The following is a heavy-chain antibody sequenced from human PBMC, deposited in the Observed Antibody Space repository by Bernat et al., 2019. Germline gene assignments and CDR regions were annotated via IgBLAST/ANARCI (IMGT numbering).Heavy chain of an antibody. V-gene: IGHV3-15*01. Sequence: EVQLVESGGGLVKPGGSLRLSCAASGFTFSNAWMSWVRQAPGKGLEWVGRIKSKTDGGTTDYAAPVKGRFTISRDDSKNKLYLQMNSLKTEDTTGYYCTTDEGEIPHGYWGQGTLVTVSA. CDR2: IKSKTDGGTT. CDR3: TTDEGEIPHGY. J-gene: IGHJ4*02. CDR1: GFTFSNAW. D-gene: IGHD3-16*01.